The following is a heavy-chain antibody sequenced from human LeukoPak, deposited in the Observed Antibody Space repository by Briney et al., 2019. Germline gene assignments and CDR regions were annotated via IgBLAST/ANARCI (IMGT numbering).Heavy chain of an antibody. CDR1: GFTFSDYY. D-gene: IGHD2/OR15-2a*01. CDR2: ISSSGNTV. V-gene: IGHV3-11*04. J-gene: IGHJ4*02. Sequence: GGSLRLSCAASGFTFSDYYMSWIRQAPGKGLEWVSYISSSGNTVYYADSVKGRFTISRDNAKNSLYLQMNSLRVEDTAVYYCLPGGNIPPRTTTRGQGTLVTVSS. CDR3: LPGGNIPPRTTT.